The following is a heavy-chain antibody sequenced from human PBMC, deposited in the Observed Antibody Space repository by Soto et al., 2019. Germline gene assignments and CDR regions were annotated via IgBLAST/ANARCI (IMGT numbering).Heavy chain of an antibody. J-gene: IGHJ4*02. CDR1: GFTFSSYG. D-gene: IGHD4-17*01. CDR3: ARDLGDDYGDYGFGGVDY. Sequence: QVQLVESGGGVVQPGRSLRLSCAASGFTFSSYGMHWVRQAPGKGLEWVAVIWYDGSNKYYADSVKGRFTISRDNSKNTLYLQMNSLRAEDMAVYYCARDLGDDYGDYGFGGVDYWGQGTLVTVSS. CDR2: IWYDGSNK. V-gene: IGHV3-33*01.